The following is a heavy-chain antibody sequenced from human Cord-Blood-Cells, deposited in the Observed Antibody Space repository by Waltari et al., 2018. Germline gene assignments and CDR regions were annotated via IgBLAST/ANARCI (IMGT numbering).Heavy chain of an antibody. CDR3: ARGIWFRELSSYFDY. CDR2: INHSGST. V-gene: IGHV4-34*01. J-gene: IGHJ4*02. CDR1: GGSFSGYY. D-gene: IGHD3-10*01. Sequence: QVQLQQWGAGLLKPSETLSLTCAVYGGSFSGYYWSWIRKPPGKGLEWIGEINHSGSTNYNPSLKSRVTISVDTSKNQFSLKLSSVTAADTAVYYCARGIWFRELSSYFDYWGQGTLVTVSS.